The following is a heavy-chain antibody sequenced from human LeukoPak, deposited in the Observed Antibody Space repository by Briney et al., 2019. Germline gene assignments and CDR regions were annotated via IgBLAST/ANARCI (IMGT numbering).Heavy chain of an antibody. D-gene: IGHD5-18*01. CDR1: GGSFSDYY. Sequence: SETLSLTRAVYGGSFSDYYWSWIRQPPGKGLEWIGEINHSGSTNYNPSLKSRVTISVDTSKNQFSLKLSSVTAADTAVYYCARIYTAMGYGYFDYWGQGNMVTVSS. CDR2: INHSGST. V-gene: IGHV4-34*01. J-gene: IGHJ4*02. CDR3: ARIYTAMGYGYFDY.